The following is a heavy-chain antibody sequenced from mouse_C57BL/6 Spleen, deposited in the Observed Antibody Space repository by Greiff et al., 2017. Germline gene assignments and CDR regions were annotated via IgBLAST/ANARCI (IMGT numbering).Heavy chain of an antibody. CDR2: IYPGSGNT. V-gene: IGHV1-76*01. J-gene: IGHJ4*01. CDR1: GYTFTDYY. D-gene: IGHD1-3*01. Sequence: QVQLQQSGAELVRPGASVKLSCKASGYTFTDYYINWVKQRPGQGLEWIARIYPGSGNTYYNEKFKGKATLTAEKSSSTAYMHLSSLTSEDSAVYFCARSGVKDAMDYWGQGTSVTVSS. CDR3: ARSGVKDAMDY.